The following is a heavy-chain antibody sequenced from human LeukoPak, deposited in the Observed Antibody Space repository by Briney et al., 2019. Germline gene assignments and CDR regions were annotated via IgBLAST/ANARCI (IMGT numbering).Heavy chain of an antibody. V-gene: IGHV1-18*01. J-gene: IGHJ4*02. CDR3: ARGPWIYIGSPSYYFDF. CDR2: ISAYNGNT. Sequence: ASVKVSCKASGYTFTSYGISWVRQAPGQGLEWMGWISAYNGNTNYAQKLQGRVTMTTDTSTSTAYMELSSLRSEDTAVYYCARGPWIYIGSPSYYFDFWGQGTLVTVSS. CDR1: GYTFTSYG. D-gene: IGHD5-12*01.